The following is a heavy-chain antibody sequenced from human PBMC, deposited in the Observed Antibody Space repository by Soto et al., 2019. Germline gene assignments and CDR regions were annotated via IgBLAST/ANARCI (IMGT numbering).Heavy chain of an antibody. D-gene: IGHD2-2*01. CDR3: AKGGFIVVEPAATFRCDP. CDR2: MSYDGNII. CDR1: GFTFSNFG. V-gene: IGHV3-30*18. Sequence: QVQLVESGGGVVQPGRSLRLSCTASGFTFSNFGMHWVRQAPGKGLEWVALMSYDGNIIYYADSVKGRFTISRDNSNNTLYLQLNHFRREDSGVYYCAKGGFIVVEPAATFRCDPWGQGTLVTVSS. J-gene: IGHJ5*02.